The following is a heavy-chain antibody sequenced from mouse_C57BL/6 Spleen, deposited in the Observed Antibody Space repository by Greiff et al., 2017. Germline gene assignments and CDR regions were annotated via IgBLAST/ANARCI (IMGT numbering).Heavy chain of an antibody. CDR2: INPNNGGT. D-gene: IGHD2-3*01. CDR1: GYTFTDYN. Sequence: EVQLQQSGPELVKPGASVKIPCKASGYTFTDYNMDWVKQSHVHSLEWIGDINPNNGGTTYNQKFKGKATLTVDKSSSTAYMELRSLTSEDTAVDYCARRGGYDYVDYWGQGTTLTVSS. CDR3: ARRGGYDYVDY. J-gene: IGHJ2*01. V-gene: IGHV1-18*01.